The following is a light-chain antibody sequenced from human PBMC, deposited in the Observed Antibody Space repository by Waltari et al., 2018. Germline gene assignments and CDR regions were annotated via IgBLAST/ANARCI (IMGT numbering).Light chain of an antibody. J-gene: IGLJ2*01. CDR1: SSDIGSYNL. CDR2: EVI. CDR3: SSNAAGSSYVV. V-gene: IGLV2-23*02. Sequence: QSALTQPASVSGSPGQSITISCTGTSSDIGSYNLVSWYQQHPGKVPKLIIYEVIKRPSGFSDLFSGSKSGNTASLTISGLQAEDEADYYCSSNAAGSSYVVFGGGTRLTVL.